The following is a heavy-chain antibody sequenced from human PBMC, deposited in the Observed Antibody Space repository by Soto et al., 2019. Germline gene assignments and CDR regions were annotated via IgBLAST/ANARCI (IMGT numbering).Heavy chain of an antibody. D-gene: IGHD7-27*01. V-gene: IGHV3-53*02. CDR3: ARVWVWHFDL. J-gene: IGHJ2*01. Sequence: EEQLVESGGGLIQPGGSLSLSCAASGFTVSSYYMTWVRQAPGKGLQWLSVIYGGGNGNFGDFMRGRISVSRDNSKNPVYLQVNIRRAEDTGVYFCARVWVWHFDLWGRGTLVTVSS. CDR1: GFTVSSYY. CDR2: IYGGGNG.